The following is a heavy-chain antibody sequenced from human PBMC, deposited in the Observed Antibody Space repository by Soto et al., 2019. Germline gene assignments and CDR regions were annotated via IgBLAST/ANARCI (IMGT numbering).Heavy chain of an antibody. CDR1: GGSFSGYY. D-gene: IGHD1-26*01. CDR3: ARGRRSGSYYYVWFDP. J-gene: IGHJ5*02. CDR2: INHSGST. Sequence: PSETLSLTCAVYGGSFSGYYWSWIRQPPGKGLEWIGEINHSGSTNYNPSLKSRVTISVDTSKNQFSLRLSSVTAADTAVYYCARGRRSGSYYYVWFDPWGQGTLVTVSS. V-gene: IGHV4-34*01.